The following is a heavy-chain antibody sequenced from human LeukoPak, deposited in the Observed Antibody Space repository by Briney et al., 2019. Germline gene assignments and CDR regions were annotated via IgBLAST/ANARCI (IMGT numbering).Heavy chain of an antibody. CDR2: IYPADSDT. J-gene: IGHJ4*02. CDR3: TRHPYFNILTGYYAVFHY. CDR1: GYSFTSHW. Sequence: GESLKISCKGSGYSFTSHWIGWVRQLPGKGLEWMGIIYPADSDTKYSPSFQGQATISADKSINTAYLQWSGLKVSDTAIYYCTRHPYFNILTGYYAVFHYWGQGTLVTVSS. D-gene: IGHD3-9*01. V-gene: IGHV5-51*01.